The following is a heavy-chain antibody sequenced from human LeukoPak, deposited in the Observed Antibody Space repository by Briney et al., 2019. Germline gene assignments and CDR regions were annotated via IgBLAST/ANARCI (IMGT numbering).Heavy chain of an antibody. D-gene: IGHD3-22*01. CDR3: AKGSYYDSSGSFYFDY. CDR1: GFTFSSYA. CDR2: ISGSGDNT. Sequence: GSLRLSCAASGFTFSSYAMSWVRPAPGKGLEWVSGISGSGDNTYYADSVKGRFTISRDNSKNTQYVQVNSLGTEDTAAYYCAKGSYYDSSGSFYFDYWGQGTLVTVSS. J-gene: IGHJ4*02. V-gene: IGHV3-23*01.